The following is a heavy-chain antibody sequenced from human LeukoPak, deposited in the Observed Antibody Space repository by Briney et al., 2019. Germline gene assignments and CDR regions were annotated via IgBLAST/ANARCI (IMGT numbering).Heavy chain of an antibody. V-gene: IGHV1-3*03. Sequence: ASVKVSCKASGYTFTSYAMHWARQAPGQRLEWMGWINTGNGNTKYSQEFQGRITITRDTSASTAYMELSSLRSEDMAVYYCARDPGSGWYGYFDYWGQGTLVTVSS. CDR1: GYTFTSYA. CDR2: INTGNGNT. J-gene: IGHJ4*02. D-gene: IGHD6-19*01. CDR3: ARDPGSGWYGYFDY.